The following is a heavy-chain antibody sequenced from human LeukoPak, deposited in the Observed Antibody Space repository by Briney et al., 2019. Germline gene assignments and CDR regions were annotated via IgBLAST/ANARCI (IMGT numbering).Heavy chain of an antibody. CDR3: AKGHFGAGHY. D-gene: IGHD3-3*01. V-gene: IGHV3-43*02. CDR1: GFTFDDYA. CDR2: ITGDGGTT. J-gene: IGHJ4*02. Sequence: GGSLRLSCAASGFTFDDYAMHWVRQAPGKGLEWVSLITGDGGTTSYAGSVKGRLTISRDNSKNSLYLHMNSLRNEDTALYYCAKGHFGAGHYWGQGTLVTVSS.